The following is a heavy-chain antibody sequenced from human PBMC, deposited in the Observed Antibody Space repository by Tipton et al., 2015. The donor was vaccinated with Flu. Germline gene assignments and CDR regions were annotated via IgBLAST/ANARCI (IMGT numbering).Heavy chain of an antibody. CDR2: IYYSGST. D-gene: IGHD3-10*02. J-gene: IGHJ4*02. V-gene: IGHV4-39*07. Sequence: LRLSCTVSGGSISSSSYYWGWIRQPPGKGLEWIGSIYYSGSTYYNPSLKSRVTISVDTSKNQFSLKLSSVTAADTAVYYCARDAQCSAFDYWGQGTLVTVSS. CDR1: GGSISSSSYY. CDR3: ARDAQCSAFDY.